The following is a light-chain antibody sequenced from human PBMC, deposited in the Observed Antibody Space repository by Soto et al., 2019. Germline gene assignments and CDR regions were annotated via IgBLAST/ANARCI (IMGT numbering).Light chain of an antibody. V-gene: IGKV3-20*01. Sequence: EIVLTQSPGTLSLSPGERATLSCRASQSVSSSYLAWYQQKPGQAPRLLIYGASSRATGIPDTFSGSGSGTDFTLTISRLEPEDFAVSYCQQYGSSPRTFGQGTKVEIK. CDR2: GAS. J-gene: IGKJ1*01. CDR3: QQYGSSPRT. CDR1: QSVSSSY.